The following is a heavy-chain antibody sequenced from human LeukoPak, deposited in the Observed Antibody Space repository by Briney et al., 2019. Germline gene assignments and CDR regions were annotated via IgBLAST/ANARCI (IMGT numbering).Heavy chain of an antibody. CDR1: GYTFTEYD. CDR2: MNPSSGNT. Sequence: GASVKVSCRASGYTFTEYDITWVRRATGQGLEWMGWMNPSSGNTGFAQKFQGRVTMTRDSSINTAYMELSRLRSDDTAVYYCARGGLTYDFWSGYYTYWGQGTLVTVSS. J-gene: IGHJ4*02. CDR3: ARGGLTYDFWSGYYTY. V-gene: IGHV1-8*01. D-gene: IGHD3-3*01.